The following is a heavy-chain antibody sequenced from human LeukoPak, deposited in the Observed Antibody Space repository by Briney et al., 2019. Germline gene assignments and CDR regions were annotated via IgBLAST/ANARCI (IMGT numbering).Heavy chain of an antibody. J-gene: IGHJ5*02. D-gene: IGHD3-9*01. V-gene: IGHV1-8*01. Sequence: ASVKVSCKASGYTFTGYAISWVRQATGQGLEWMGWMTPNDGKTDFAQKFQGRVTMTGDTSVSTAYMELSNLTSDDTAVYYCARDDVLTPFDPWGQGTLVIVSS. CDR1: GYTFTGYA. CDR3: ARDDVLTPFDP. CDR2: MTPNDGKT.